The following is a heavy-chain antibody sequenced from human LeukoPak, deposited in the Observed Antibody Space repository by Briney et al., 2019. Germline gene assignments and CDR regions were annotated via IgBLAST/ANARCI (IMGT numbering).Heavy chain of an antibody. CDR1: GFTFSSYW. J-gene: IGHJ5*02. D-gene: IGHD2-15*01. Sequence: GGSLRLSCAASGFTFSSYWMSWVRQAPGKGLEWEANIKQDGSEKYYVDSVKGRFTISRDNAKNSLYLQMNSLRAEDTAVYYCARDLGYRSGGSCPTFDPWGQGTLVTVSS. CDR2: IKQDGSEK. CDR3: ARDLGYRSGGSCPTFDP. V-gene: IGHV3-7*01.